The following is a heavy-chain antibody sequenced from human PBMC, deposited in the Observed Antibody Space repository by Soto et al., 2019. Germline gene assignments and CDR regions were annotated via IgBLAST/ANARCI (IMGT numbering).Heavy chain of an antibody. Sequence: PGESLKISCKTSGYSFPNFWIGWVRQMPGKGLEWMGIIYPGDSDTRYSPSFQGQVTITVDKSINTAYLQWSRLKASDTAIYYCARQRLWGTSGYYYFENWGQGTLVTVSS. J-gene: IGHJ4*02. CDR3: ARQRLWGTSGYYYFEN. V-gene: IGHV5-51*01. CDR1: GYSFPNFW. D-gene: IGHD3-22*01. CDR2: IYPGDSDT.